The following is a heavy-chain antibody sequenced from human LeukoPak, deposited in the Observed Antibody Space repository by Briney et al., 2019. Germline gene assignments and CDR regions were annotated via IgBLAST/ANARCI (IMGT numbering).Heavy chain of an antibody. CDR2: INHSGST. D-gene: IGHD6-13*01. V-gene: IGHV4-34*01. CDR1: GGSFSGYY. Sequence: PSETLSLTCAVYGGSFSGYYWSWIRQPPGKGLEWIGEINHSGSTNYNPSLKSRVTISVDASKNQFSLKLSSVTAADTAVYYCARGAGIAADLFDYWGQGTLVTVSS. J-gene: IGHJ4*02. CDR3: ARGAGIAADLFDY.